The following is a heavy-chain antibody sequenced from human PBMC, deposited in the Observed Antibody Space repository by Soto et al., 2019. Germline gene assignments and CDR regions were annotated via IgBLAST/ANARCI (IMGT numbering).Heavy chain of an antibody. J-gene: IGHJ5*01. D-gene: IGHD3-22*01. V-gene: IGHV3-23*01. CDR3: AKGPDGSGYYHNWFDS. Sequence: EVHLLESGGALVQPGGSLTLSCAASGFSFSDYAMSWVRQAPGKGLEWVSSISRTGDSAYYADSVKGRFAISRDRSKNRLSLQMNSLRVEDTAVYYCAKGPDGSGYYHNWFDSWGQGTLITVPS. CDR1: GFSFSDYA. CDR2: ISRTGDSA.